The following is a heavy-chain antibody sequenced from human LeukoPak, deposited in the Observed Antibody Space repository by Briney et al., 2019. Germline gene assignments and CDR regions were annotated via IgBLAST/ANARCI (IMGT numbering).Heavy chain of an antibody. V-gene: IGHV3-23*01. D-gene: IGHD2-2*01. CDR3: AKDPSQLVPAAPFDY. J-gene: IGHJ4*02. CDR2: ISVSAGST. CDR1: GFTFSTYA. Sequence: GESLKISCAASGFTFSTYAMSWVRQAPGKGLEWVSAISVSAGSTYYADSVKGRFTISRDNSKNTLYLQMNSLRAEDTAVYYCAKDPSQLVPAAPFDYWGQGTLVTVSS.